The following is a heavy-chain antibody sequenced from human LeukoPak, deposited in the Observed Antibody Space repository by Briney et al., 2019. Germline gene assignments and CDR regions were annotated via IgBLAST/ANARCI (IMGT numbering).Heavy chain of an antibody. D-gene: IGHD3-22*01. CDR3: ATSYYYDFRQIDY. CDR1: SDSISSSSYY. J-gene: IGHJ4*02. CDR2: SYYSGST. V-gene: IGHV4-39*01. Sequence: PSETVSLTCTVCSDSISSSSYYWGWIRQPPGKGLEWLGSSYYSGSTYYNPSLKSRVTISVDTSKNQFSLNLYSVTAAETAVFYCATSYYYDFRQIDYWGQGTLVTVSS.